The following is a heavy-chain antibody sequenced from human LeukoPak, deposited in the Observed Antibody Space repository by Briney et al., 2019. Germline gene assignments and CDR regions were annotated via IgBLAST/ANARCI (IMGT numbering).Heavy chain of an antibody. J-gene: IGHJ4*02. CDR2: INPNSGDT. CDR1: GYRFSGYY. V-gene: IGHV1-2*02. D-gene: IGHD5-24*01. CDR3: ARRGRDGYNQIDN. Sequence: ASVKVSCKASGYRFSGYYLHWVRQAPGQGLEWMGWINPNSGDTKCAQKFQGRVTMTRDTSISTAYMELTNLTSDDTAVYYCARRGRDGYNQIDNWGQGTLVTVSS.